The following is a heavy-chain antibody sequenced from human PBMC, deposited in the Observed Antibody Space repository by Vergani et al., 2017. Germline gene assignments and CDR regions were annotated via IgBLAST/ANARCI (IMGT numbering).Heavy chain of an antibody. D-gene: IGHD3-9*01. CDR2: VLFDGSNE. Sequence: QVQLVQSGGGVVQPGGSLRLSCVASGFTFNRYGMQWVRQAPGKGLEWVAYVLFDGSNEYYADSVKGRFTVSRDNAKKSMFLQMNSLRAEDTAVYYCARRQEAHYAENAGYLGAFDIWGQGTTVTVSS. V-gene: IGHV3-33*01. CDR3: ARRQEAHYAENAGYLGAFDI. CDR1: GFTFNRYG. J-gene: IGHJ3*02.